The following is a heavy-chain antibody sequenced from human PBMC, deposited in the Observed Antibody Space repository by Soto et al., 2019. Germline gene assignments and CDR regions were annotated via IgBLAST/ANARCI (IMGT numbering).Heavy chain of an antibody. D-gene: IGHD3-16*01. V-gene: IGHV1-18*01. Sequence: ASVKVSCKASGYTFTSYGISWVRQAPGQGLEWMGWISAYNGNTNYAQKLQGRVTMTTDTSTSTAYMELRSLRSDDTAVYYCAREGPTLDYYYYYMDVWGKGTTVTVTS. CDR1: GYTFTSYG. CDR3: AREGPTLDYYYYYMDV. J-gene: IGHJ6*03. CDR2: ISAYNGNT.